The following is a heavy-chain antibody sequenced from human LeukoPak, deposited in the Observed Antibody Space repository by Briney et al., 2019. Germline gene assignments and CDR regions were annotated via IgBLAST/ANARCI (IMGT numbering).Heavy chain of an antibody. CDR2: ISSSSSYI. D-gene: IGHD5-18*01. Sequence: GGSLRLSCAASGFTFSSYSMNWVRQAPGKGLEWVSSISSSSSYIYYADSVKGRFTISRDNAKNSLYLQMNSLRAGDTAVYYCARGDSYGYFYFDYWGQGTLVTVSS. CDR1: GFTFSSYS. J-gene: IGHJ4*02. V-gene: IGHV3-21*01. CDR3: ARGDSYGYFYFDY.